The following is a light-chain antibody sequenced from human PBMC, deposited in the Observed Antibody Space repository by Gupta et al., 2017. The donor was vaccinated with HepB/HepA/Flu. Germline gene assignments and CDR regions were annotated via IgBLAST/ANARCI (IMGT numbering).Light chain of an antibody. Sequence: IVLPQSPATLSLSPGERATLSCSASQSVSSSLAWYQPKPGQAPRLPIYDASNRATGIPARFRGGGSGTVFTLTTNSREPEECAVYYCQQRSSWPPTFGQGTKVEIK. CDR3: QQRSSWPPT. CDR1: QSVSSS. V-gene: IGKV3-11*01. J-gene: IGKJ1*01. CDR2: DAS.